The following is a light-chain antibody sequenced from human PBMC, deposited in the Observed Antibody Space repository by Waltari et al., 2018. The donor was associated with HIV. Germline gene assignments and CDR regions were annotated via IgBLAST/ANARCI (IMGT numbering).Light chain of an antibody. J-gene: IGLJ2*01. CDR3: QAWGHGFLG. V-gene: IGLV4-69*01. CDR2: LNGDGRN. CDR1: SGHSRYA. Sequence: QLVLTQSPSASASLGASVKLTCTLSSGHSRYAIAWHQQQPEKGPRFLMRLNGDGRNITGDGNPDRFSGSSSGAGGYPNIPSLQADGGAEYYRQAWGHGFLGFGGGNKVAGL.